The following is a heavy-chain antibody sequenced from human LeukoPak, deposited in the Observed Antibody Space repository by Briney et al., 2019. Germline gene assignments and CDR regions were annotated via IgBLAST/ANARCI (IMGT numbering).Heavy chain of an antibody. J-gene: IGHJ5*02. D-gene: IGHD2-15*01. CDR2: IIPIFGTA. V-gene: IGHV1-69*13. CDR1: GYTFTSYA. Sequence: SVKVSCKASGYTFTSYAMHWVRQAPGQRLEWMGGIIPIFGTANYSQKFQGRVTITADESTSTAYMELSSLRSEDTAVYYCARGYCSGGSCYGWFDPWGQGTLVTVSS. CDR3: ARGYCSGGSCYGWFDP.